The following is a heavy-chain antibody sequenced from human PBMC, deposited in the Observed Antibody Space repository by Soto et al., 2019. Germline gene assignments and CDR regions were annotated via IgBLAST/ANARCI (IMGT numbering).Heavy chain of an antibody. D-gene: IGHD7-27*01. CDR3: ARDWARAEDV. J-gene: IGHJ6*02. CDR2: INAGNGNT. Sequence: QVKLVQSGAEVKKPGASVKVSCKVSGYTFTDYPIHWVRQAPGQGLEWMGWINAGNGNTKYSQKFQGRVTITRDTSASTVYMELSSLRSEDTAVYYCARDWARAEDVWGQGTTVTVSS. V-gene: IGHV1-3*01. CDR1: GYTFTDYP.